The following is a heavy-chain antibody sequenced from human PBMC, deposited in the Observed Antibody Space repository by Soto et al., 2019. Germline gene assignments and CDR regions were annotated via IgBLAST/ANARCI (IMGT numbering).Heavy chain of an antibody. Sequence: PSETLSLTCAVYGGSFSGYYWSWIRQPPGKGLEWIGEINHSGSTNYKPSLKSRVTISVDTSKNQFSLKLSSVTAADTAVYYCARSEGYCSGGSCNYYYYMDVWGKGTTVTVSS. CDR1: GGSFSGYY. D-gene: IGHD2-15*01. J-gene: IGHJ6*03. CDR3: ARSEGYCSGGSCNYYYYMDV. CDR2: INHSGST. V-gene: IGHV4-34*01.